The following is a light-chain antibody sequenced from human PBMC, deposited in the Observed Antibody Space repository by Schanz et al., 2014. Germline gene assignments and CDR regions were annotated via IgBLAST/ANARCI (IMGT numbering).Light chain of an antibody. V-gene: IGLV2-23*02. CDR2: EVN. Sequence: QSALTQPASVSGSPGQSITISCTGTSSDVGTYNYVSWYQQHPGKAPKLMIYEVNKRPSGVPDRFSASKSGNTASLTISGLRAEDEADYYCCSFAGSSTWVFGGGTKLTVL. J-gene: IGLJ3*02. CDR1: SSDVGTYNY. CDR3: CSFAGSSTWV.